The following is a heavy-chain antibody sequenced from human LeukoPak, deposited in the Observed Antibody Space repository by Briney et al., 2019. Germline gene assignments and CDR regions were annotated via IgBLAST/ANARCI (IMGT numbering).Heavy chain of an antibody. CDR1: GGSISSGGYS. CDR3: ARGDYGGFDY. CDR2: FYHSGST. D-gene: IGHD4-17*01. J-gene: IGHJ4*02. Sequence: SETLSLTCAVSGGSISSGGYSWSWIRQPPGKGLEWIGYFYHSGSTYYNPSLKSRVTISVDRSKNQFSLKLSSVTAADTAVYYCARGDYGGFDYWGQGTLVTVSS. V-gene: IGHV4-30-2*01.